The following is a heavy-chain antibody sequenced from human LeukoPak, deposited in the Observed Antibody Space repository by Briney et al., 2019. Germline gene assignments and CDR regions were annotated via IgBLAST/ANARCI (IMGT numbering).Heavy chain of an antibody. CDR1: GFTFSSYA. D-gene: IGHD3-22*01. J-gene: IGHJ3*02. CDR2: IQYDGTNK. Sequence: GGSLRLSCAASGFTFSSYAMHWVRQAPGKGLEWVTFIQYDGTNKYYADSVKGRFTISRDNSKNTLYLQMNSLRPEDTAVYYCAKKWSGDYDSSDVNDAFDIWGQGTMVTVSS. V-gene: IGHV3-30*02. CDR3: AKKWSGDYDSSDVNDAFDI.